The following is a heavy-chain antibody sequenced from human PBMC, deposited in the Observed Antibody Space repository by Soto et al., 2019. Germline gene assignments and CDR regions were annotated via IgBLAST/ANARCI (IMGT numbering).Heavy chain of an antibody. J-gene: IGHJ4*02. CDR3: AKDTLYSSSWYYFDY. D-gene: IGHD6-13*01. Sequence: GGSLRPPCAASGSTFRSYAMHWFRRPPGRGLEWVAVISYDGSNKYYADSVKGRFTISRDNSKNTLYLQMNSLRAEDTAVYYCAKDTLYSSSWYYFDYWGQGTLVTVSS. CDR2: ISYDGSNK. V-gene: IGHV3-30*18. CDR1: GSTFRSYA.